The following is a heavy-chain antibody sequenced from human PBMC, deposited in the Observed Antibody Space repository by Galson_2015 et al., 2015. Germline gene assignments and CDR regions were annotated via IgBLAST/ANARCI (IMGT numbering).Heavy chain of an antibody. V-gene: IGHV4-31*03. Sequence: TLSLTCTVSGGSISSGGYYWSWIHQHPGKGLEWIGYIYYSGSTYYNPSLKSRVTISVDTSKNQFSLKLSSVTAADTAVYYCARSLDILTGYYSGTNFDYWGQGTLVTVS. J-gene: IGHJ4*02. CDR1: GGSISSGGYY. CDR3: ARSLDILTGYYSGTNFDY. CDR2: IYYSGST. D-gene: IGHD3-9*01.